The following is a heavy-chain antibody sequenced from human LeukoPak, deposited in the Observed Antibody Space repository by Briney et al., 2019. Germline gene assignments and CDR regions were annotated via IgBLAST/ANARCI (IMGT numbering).Heavy chain of an antibody. CDR3: ARGEAQFDY. Sequence: PSETLSLTCTVSGGSISDYHWSWIRQPPGKGLEWIGHISYSGSTNYNPSLKSRVTISGDTSKNQFFLKLSSVTAADTAVYYCARGEAQFDYWGQGTLVTVSS. J-gene: IGHJ4*02. V-gene: IGHV4-59*01. CDR1: GGSISDYH. D-gene: IGHD6-6*01. CDR2: ISYSGST.